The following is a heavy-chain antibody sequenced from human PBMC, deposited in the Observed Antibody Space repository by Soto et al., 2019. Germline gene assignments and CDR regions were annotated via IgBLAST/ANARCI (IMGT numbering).Heavy chain of an antibody. J-gene: IGHJ4*02. Sequence: SVKVSCKASGYTFTSYYMHWVRQAPGQGLEWMGIINPSGGSTSYAQKFQGRVTMTRDTSTSTVYMELSSLRSEDTAVYYCARDRPGDYDYVWGSYRSRYFDYWGQGTLVTVSS. CDR2: INPSGGST. CDR3: ARDRPGDYDYVWGSYRSRYFDY. V-gene: IGHV1-46*01. CDR1: GYTFTSYY. D-gene: IGHD3-16*02.